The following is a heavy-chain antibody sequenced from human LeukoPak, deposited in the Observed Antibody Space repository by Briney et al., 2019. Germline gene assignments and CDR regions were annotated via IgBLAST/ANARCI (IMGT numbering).Heavy chain of an antibody. V-gene: IGHV1-18*01. J-gene: IGHJ4*02. Sequence: GASVKVSCKASGYTFTSYGISWVRQAPGQGLEWMGWISAYNDNTNYAQNLQGRVTMTTDTSTSTVYMELRSLRSDDTAVYYCARFRVLSSSVDYWGQGTLVTVSS. CDR1: GYTFTSYG. D-gene: IGHD6-6*01. CDR2: ISAYNDNT. CDR3: ARFRVLSSSVDY.